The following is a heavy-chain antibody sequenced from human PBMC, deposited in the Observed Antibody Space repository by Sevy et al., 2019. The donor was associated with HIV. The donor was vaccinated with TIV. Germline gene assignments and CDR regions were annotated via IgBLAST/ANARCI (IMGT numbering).Heavy chain of an antibody. V-gene: IGHV1-46*01. J-gene: IGHJ4*02. D-gene: IGHD3-22*01. CDR1: GYTFTSYY. Sequence: ASVKVSCKASGYTFTSYYMHWVRQAPGQGLEWMGIINPSGGSTSYAQKFQGRVTMTRDTSTSTVYMELSSLRSEDTAVYYCVRGGGGPYYYDSSGYFYWGQGTLVTVSS. CDR3: VRGGGGPYYYDSSGYFY. CDR2: INPSGGST.